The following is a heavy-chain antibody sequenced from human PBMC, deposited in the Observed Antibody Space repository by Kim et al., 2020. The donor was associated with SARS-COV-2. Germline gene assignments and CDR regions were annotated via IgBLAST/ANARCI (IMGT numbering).Heavy chain of an antibody. D-gene: IGHD3-9*01. CDR1: GFSFSRYG. J-gene: IGHJ6*02. Sequence: GGSLRLSCAASGFSFSRYGMHWVRQAPGKGLEWVAVIWYDGSNKYYADSVKGRFTISRDNSKNTLYLQMNSLRAEDTAVYYCARDTVLRYFDWLLFSGMDVWGQGTTVTVSS. CDR3: ARDTVLRYFDWLLFSGMDV. V-gene: IGHV3-33*01. CDR2: IWYDGSNK.